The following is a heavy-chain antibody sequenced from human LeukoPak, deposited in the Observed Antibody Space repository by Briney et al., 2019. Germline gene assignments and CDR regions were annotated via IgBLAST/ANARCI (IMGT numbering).Heavy chain of an antibody. J-gene: IGHJ6*03. CDR1: GGTFSSYA. Sequence: GSSVKVSCKASGGTFSSYAISWVRQAPGQGLEWMGGIIPIFGTANYAQKFQGRVTITADESTSTAYMELSSLRSEDTAVYYCARGGAPLPPDYYYYMDVWGKGTTVTVSS. CDR2: IIPIFGTA. V-gene: IGHV1-69*01. D-gene: IGHD2-15*01. CDR3: ARGGAPLPPDYYYYMDV.